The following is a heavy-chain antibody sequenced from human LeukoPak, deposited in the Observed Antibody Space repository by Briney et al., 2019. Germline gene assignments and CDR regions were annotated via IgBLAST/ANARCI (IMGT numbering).Heavy chain of an antibody. CDR1: GYTFTSYG. V-gene: IGHV1-18*01. Sequence: ASVKVSCKASGYTFTSYGISWVRQAPGQGVEWMGWISAYNGNTNYAQKLQGRVTMTTDTSTSTAYMELRSLRSEDTAVYYCTRDLSGIAAAGEFDYWGQGTLVTVSS. D-gene: IGHD6-13*01. CDR2: ISAYNGNT. CDR3: TRDLSGIAAAGEFDY. J-gene: IGHJ4*02.